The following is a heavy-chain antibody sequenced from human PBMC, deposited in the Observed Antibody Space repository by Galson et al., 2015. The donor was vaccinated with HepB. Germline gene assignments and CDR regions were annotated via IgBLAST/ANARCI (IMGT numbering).Heavy chain of an antibody. CDR1: GVSIRSGGYS. J-gene: IGHJ5*01. CDR3: ATLFGSGGDTWFDP. CDR2: IYYSGST. D-gene: IGHD3-10*01. Sequence: LSLTCAVSGVSIRSGGYSWNWIRQPPGKGLEWMGYIYYSGSTYYNPSLRSRVTISVDTSKNQFSLNLTSVTAADTAVYYCATLFGSGGDTWFDPWGQGTLVTVSS. V-gene: IGHV4-30-4*07.